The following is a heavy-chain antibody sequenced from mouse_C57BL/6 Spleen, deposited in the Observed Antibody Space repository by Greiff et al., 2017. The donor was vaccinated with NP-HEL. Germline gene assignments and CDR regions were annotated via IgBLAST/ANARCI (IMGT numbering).Heavy chain of an antibody. D-gene: IGHD4-1*01. Sequence: EVMLVESGGGLVQPGGSMKLSCAASGFTFSDAWMDWVRQSPEKGLEWVAEIRNKANNHATYYAESVKGRFTISRDDSKSSVYLQMNSLRAEDTGIYYCTPNWDDYAMDYWGQGTSVTVSS. CDR2: IRNKANNHAT. J-gene: IGHJ4*01. V-gene: IGHV6-6*01. CDR3: TPNWDDYAMDY. CDR1: GFTFSDAW.